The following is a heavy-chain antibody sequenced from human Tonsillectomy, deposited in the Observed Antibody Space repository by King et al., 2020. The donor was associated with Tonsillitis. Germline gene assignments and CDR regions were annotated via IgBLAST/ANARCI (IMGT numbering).Heavy chain of an antibody. D-gene: IGHD2-15*01. V-gene: IGHV3-30*18. CDR1: GFTFSSFG. CDR2: ISYDGSNK. J-gene: IGHJ4*02. CDR3: AKSGVVVVAATCYFDY. Sequence: VQLVESGGGVVQPGRSLRLSCAASGFTFSSFGMHWVRQAPGKGLEWVAVISYDGSNKYYADSVKGRFTISRDNSKNTLYLQMNSLRAEDTAVYYCAKSGVVVVAATCYFDYWGQGTLVTVSS.